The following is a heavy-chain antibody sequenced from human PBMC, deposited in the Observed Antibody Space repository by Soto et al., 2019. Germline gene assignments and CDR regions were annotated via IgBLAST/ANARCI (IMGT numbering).Heavy chain of an antibody. D-gene: IGHD6-13*01. CDR3: ARGGSSSWYWHYYYGMGV. V-gene: IGHV3-23*01. CDR1: RFTFSSYA. CDR2: ISGSGGST. Sequence: GGSLRLSCAASRFTFSSYAMSWVRQAPGKGLEWVSAISGSGGSTYYADSVKGRFTISRDNSKNTLYLQMNSLRDEDTAVYYCARGGSSSWYWHYYYGMGVWGQGTTVTVSS. J-gene: IGHJ6*02.